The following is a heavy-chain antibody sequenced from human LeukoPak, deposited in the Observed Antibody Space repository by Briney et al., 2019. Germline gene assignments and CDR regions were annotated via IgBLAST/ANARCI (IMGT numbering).Heavy chain of an antibody. V-gene: IGHV1-46*01. J-gene: IGHJ4*02. CDR3: ARDVAVIPAAQKNFFDY. CDR1: GYTFTNYY. Sequence: ASVKVSCRASGYTFTNYYIHWVRQATGQGLEWMGILNPSGGGTTYAQNFQGGVTMTRDTSTSTIYMELSSLRSDDTAVYFCARDVAVIPAAQKNFFDYWGQGALVTVSS. CDR2: LNPSGGGT. D-gene: IGHD2-2*01.